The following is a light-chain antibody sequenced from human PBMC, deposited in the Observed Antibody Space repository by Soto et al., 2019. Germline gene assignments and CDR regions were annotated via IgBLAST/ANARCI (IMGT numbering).Light chain of an antibody. CDR3: QQYDNLPPLT. V-gene: IGKV1-33*01. CDR2: DAS. Sequence: DIQMTQSPSSLSASVGDRVTITCQASQDISNYLNWYQQKPGKAPKLLIYDASNLETGVPARFSGSGSGTDLTITISILQPEDIATYYCQQYDNLPPLTFGGGTKGEIK. CDR1: QDISNY. J-gene: IGKJ4*01.